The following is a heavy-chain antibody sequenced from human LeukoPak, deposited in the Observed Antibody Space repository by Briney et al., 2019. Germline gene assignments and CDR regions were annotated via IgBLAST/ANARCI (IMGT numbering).Heavy chain of an antibody. V-gene: IGHV4-34*01. Sequence: GSLRLSCVASGYTFRSYSMNWVRQPPGKGLEWIGEINHSGSTNYNPSLKSRVTISVDTSKNQFSLKLSSVTAADTAVYYCARGYYYSGSFPDYWGQGTLVTVSS. CDR3: ARGYYYSGSFPDY. J-gene: IGHJ4*02. D-gene: IGHD1-26*01. CDR1: GYTFRSYS. CDR2: INHSGST.